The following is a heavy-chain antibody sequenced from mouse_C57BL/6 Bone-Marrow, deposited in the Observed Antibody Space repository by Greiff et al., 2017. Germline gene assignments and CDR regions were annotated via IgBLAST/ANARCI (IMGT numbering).Heavy chain of an antibody. CDR1: GYTFTSYW. Sequence: VQLQQPGAELVKPGASVKMPCKASGYTFTSYWITWVKQRPGQGLEWIGDIYPGSGSTNYNEKFKSKATLTVDTSSSTAYMQLSSLTSEDSAVYYCAREGLEVAKEYFDVWGTGTTVTVSS. CDR3: AREGLEVAKEYFDV. V-gene: IGHV1-55*01. J-gene: IGHJ1*03. D-gene: IGHD1-1*01. CDR2: IYPGSGST.